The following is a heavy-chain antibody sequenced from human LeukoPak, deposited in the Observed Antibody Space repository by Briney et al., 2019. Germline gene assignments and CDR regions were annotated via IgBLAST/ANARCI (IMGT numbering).Heavy chain of an antibody. Sequence: SETLSLTCSVSGAPINSGGHYWSWIRQHPGKGLEWIGYIHYSGSTSYNPSLKSRVTISLDTSKSHFSLKLSSVTAADTAVYYCASALYYYYMDVWGKGTTVTVSS. CDR3: ASALYYYYMDV. J-gene: IGHJ6*03. CDR2: IHYSGST. V-gene: IGHV4-31*03. CDR1: GAPINSGGHY.